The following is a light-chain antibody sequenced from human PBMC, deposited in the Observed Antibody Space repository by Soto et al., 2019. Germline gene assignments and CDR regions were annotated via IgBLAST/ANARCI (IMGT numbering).Light chain of an antibody. Sequence: EIVLTQSPATLSLSPGERGTLSCRASASVTNYLAWYQQKPGQAPRLLVYDVSNRATGIPARFSGGGSGTDFTLTISNLEPEDFAVYYCQQRSDWPWTFGQGTKVDIK. CDR2: DVS. CDR3: QQRSDWPWT. J-gene: IGKJ1*01. V-gene: IGKV3-11*01. CDR1: ASVTNY.